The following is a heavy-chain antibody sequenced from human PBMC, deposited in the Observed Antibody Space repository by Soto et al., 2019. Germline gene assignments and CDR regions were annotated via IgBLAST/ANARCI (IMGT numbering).Heavy chain of an antibody. CDR2: SIPIFGTA. V-gene: IGHV1-69*01. Sequence: QVPLVQSGAEVKKPGSSVKVSCKASGGTFSSYAISWVRQAPGQGLEWMGRSIPIFGTANYAQKFQGRVTITADESTSTAYMELSSLRSEDTAVYYCTRENEYYYGSGAYPSYYGMDVWGRGTTVTVSS. D-gene: IGHD3-10*01. CDR3: TRENEYYYGSGAYPSYYGMDV. J-gene: IGHJ6*02. CDR1: GGTFSSYA.